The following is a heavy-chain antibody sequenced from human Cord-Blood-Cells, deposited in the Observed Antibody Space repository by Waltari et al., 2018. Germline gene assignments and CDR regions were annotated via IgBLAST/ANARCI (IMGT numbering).Heavy chain of an antibody. CDR3: ERSKSDYGMEV. J-gene: IGHJ6*02. CDR1: GFSLSTSGMR. Sequence: QVTLKESGPALVKPTQTLTLTCTFSGFSLSTSGMRVSWIRQPPGKALEWLARIDWDDDKFYSTSLKTRLTISKDTSKNQVVLTMTNMDPVDTATYYCERSKSDYGMEVWGQGTTVTVS. V-gene: IGHV2-70*04. CDR2: IDWDDDK.